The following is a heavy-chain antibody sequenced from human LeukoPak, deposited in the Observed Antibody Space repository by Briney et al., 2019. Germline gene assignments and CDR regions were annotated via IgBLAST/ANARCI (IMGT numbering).Heavy chain of an antibody. CDR1: GFTFSSYG. CDR3: AKRGDWNSRYSYYYYMDV. CDR2: ISYDGSNK. V-gene: IGHV3-30*18. Sequence: PGRSLRLSCAASGFTFSSYGMHWVRQAPGKGLEWVAVISYDGSNKYYADSVKGRFTISRDNSKNTLYLQMNSLRAEDTAVYYCAKRGDWNSRYSYYYYMDVWGKGTTVTVSS. J-gene: IGHJ6*03. D-gene: IGHD1-7*01.